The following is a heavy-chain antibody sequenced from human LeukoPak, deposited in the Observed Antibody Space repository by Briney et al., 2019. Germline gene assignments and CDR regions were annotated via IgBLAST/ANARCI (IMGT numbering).Heavy chain of an antibody. V-gene: IGHV3-33*06. D-gene: IGHD5-24*01. J-gene: IGHJ3*02. CDR2: IWYDGSNK. Sequence: GVSLRLSCAPPGFTYRSYGMHWLRRAPGKGLVGVGDIWYDGSNKHYADSVKPRFTISRDNSKNTLYLQMNRVSAEDTPIYYCAKTRWLQPLDVFDRWGEGTMVTVS. CDR3: AKTRWLQPLDVFDR. CDR1: GFTYRSYG.